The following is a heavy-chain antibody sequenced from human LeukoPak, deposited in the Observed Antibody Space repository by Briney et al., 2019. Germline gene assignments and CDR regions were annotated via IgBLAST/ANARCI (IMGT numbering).Heavy chain of an antibody. CDR2: ISGDGGNT. J-gene: IGHJ3*02. CDR1: GFTFDDYA. V-gene: IGHV3-43*02. CDR3: AKGVSGSYRDDAFDI. Sequence: GGSLRLSCAASGFTFDDYAMHWVRQAPGKGLEWVSIISGDGGNTYYGDSVKGRFTISRDNSKNSLFLQMNSLRTEDTALYYCAKGVSGSYRDDAFDIWGQGTMVTVSS. D-gene: IGHD1-26*01.